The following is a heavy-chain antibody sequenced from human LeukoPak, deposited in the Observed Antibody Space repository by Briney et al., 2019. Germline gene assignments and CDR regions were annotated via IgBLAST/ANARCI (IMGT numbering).Heavy chain of an antibody. CDR3: AREEWKAVAGRGDY. J-gene: IGHJ4*02. CDR2: MNPNSGNT. CDR1: GYTFTSYD. D-gene: IGHD6-19*01. Sequence: ASVKVSCXASGYTFTSYDINWVRLATGQGLEWMGWMNPNSGNTGYAQKFQGRVTMTRNTSISTAYMELSSLRSEDTAVYYCAREEWKAVAGRGDYWGQGTLVTVSS. V-gene: IGHV1-8*01.